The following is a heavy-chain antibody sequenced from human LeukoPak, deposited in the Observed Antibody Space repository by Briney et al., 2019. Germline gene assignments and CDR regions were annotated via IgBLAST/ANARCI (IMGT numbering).Heavy chain of an antibody. J-gene: IGHJ6*03. V-gene: IGHV4-34*01. CDR3: ARDGQAGYYYYMDV. CDR2: INHSGST. Sequence: PSETLSLTCAVYGGSFSGYYWSWIRQPPGKGLEWIGEINHSGSTNYNPSLKSRVTISVDTSKNQFSLKLSSVTAADTAVYYCARDGQAGYYYYMDVWGKGTTVTVSS. CDR1: GGSFSGYY. D-gene: IGHD3-10*01.